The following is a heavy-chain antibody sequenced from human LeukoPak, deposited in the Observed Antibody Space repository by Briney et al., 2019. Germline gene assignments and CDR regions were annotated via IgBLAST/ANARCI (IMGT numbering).Heavy chain of an antibody. Sequence: GGSLRLSCAASGFTFSSYAMSWVRQAPGKGLEWVSYISSSGSTIYYADSVKGRFTISRDNAKNSLYLQMNSLRAEDTAVYYCARDFSRTWFDPWGQGTLVTVSS. J-gene: IGHJ5*02. CDR2: ISSSGSTI. CDR3: ARDFSRTWFDP. V-gene: IGHV3-48*04. D-gene: IGHD2/OR15-2a*01. CDR1: GFTFSSYA.